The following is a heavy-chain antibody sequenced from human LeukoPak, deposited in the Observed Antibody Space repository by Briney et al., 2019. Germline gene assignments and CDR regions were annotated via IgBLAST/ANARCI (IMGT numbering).Heavy chain of an antibody. Sequence: ASVKVSCKASGGTFSSYAISWVRQAPGQGLEWMGGIIPIFGAANYAQKFQGRVTITTDESTSTAYMELSSLRSEDTAVYYCARGPELERFDYWGQGTLVTVSS. V-gene: IGHV1-69*05. CDR3: ARGPELERFDY. D-gene: IGHD1-1*01. CDR2: IIPIFGAA. J-gene: IGHJ4*02. CDR1: GGTFSSYA.